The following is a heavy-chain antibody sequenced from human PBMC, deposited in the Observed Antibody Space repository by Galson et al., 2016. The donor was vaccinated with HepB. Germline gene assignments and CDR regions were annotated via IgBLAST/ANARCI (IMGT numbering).Heavy chain of an antibody. Sequence: SLRLSCAASGFTFSSNWMGWVRQSPGKGLEWVGNIKPDGSGKYYADSEKGRFTISRDNSKNTLYLQMNSLRAEDTAVYYCARDTKGRVEVVVAANYYYYYGMDVWGQGTTVTVSS. CDR1: GFTFSSNW. D-gene: IGHD2-15*01. V-gene: IGHV3-7*01. J-gene: IGHJ6*02. CDR2: IKPDGSGK. CDR3: ARDTKGRVEVVVAANYYYYYGMDV.